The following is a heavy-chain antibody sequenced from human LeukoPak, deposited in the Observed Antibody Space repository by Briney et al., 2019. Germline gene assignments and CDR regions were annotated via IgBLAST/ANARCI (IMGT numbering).Heavy chain of an antibody. V-gene: IGHV4-39*07. D-gene: IGHD3-22*01. J-gene: IGHJ4*02. CDR1: GGSISSSSYY. CDR2: IYYSGST. CDR3: ARDEYYYDSSGYYGDFDY. Sequence: PSETLSLTCTVSGGSISSSSYYWGWIRQPPGKGLEWIGSIYYSGSTYYNPSLKSRVTISVDTSKNQFSLKLNSVTAADTAVYYCARDEYYYDSSGYYGDFDYWGQGTLVTVSS.